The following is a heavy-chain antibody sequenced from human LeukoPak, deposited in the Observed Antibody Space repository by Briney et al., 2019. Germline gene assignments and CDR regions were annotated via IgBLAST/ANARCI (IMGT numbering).Heavy chain of an antibody. J-gene: IGHJ4*02. D-gene: IGHD5-18*01. CDR3: ARDGNSYGYPLYYFDY. CDR1: GYTFTSYY. CDR2: INPSGGST. V-gene: IGHV1-46*01. Sequence: ASVTVSCKASGYTFTSYYMHWVRQAPGQGLEWMGIINPSGGSTSYAQKFQGRVTMTRDTSTSTVYMELSSLRSEDTAVYYCARDGNSYGYPLYYFDYWGQGTLVTVSS.